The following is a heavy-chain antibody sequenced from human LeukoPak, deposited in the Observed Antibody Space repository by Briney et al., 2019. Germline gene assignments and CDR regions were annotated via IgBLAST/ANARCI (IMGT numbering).Heavy chain of an antibody. Sequence: GGSLRLSCAASGFTFSSYGMRWVRQAPGKGLEWVAVISYDGSNKYYADSVKGRFTISRDNSKNTLYLQMNRLRAEDTAVYYCAKDPLWFGEGDAFDIWGQGTMVTVSS. D-gene: IGHD3-10*01. CDR3: AKDPLWFGEGDAFDI. V-gene: IGHV3-30*18. J-gene: IGHJ3*02. CDR2: ISYDGSNK. CDR1: GFTFSSYG.